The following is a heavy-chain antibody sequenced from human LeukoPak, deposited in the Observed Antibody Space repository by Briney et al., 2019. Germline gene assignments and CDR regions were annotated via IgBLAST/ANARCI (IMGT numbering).Heavy chain of an antibody. CDR2: IYPRDGST. CDR3: ARDQEGFDY. V-gene: IGHV1-46*01. Sequence: GASVKVSCKTSGYTFTNFYMHWVRQAPGQGLEWMGKIYPRDGSTSYAQRFQGRVTVTRDTSTSTVHMELSGLRSEDTAVYYCARDQEGFDYWGQGTLVTVSS. J-gene: IGHJ4*02. CDR1: GYTFTNFY.